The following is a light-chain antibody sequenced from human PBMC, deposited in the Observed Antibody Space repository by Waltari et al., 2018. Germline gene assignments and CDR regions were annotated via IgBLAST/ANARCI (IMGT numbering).Light chain of an antibody. CDR1: QSISSH. J-gene: IGKJ3*01. V-gene: IGKV1-39*01. Sequence: DIQMTQSPSSLSTSVGDRVTITCRASQSISSHLNWYQQKPGKAPKLLIYAASSLQSGVPSRFSGSGSGTDFTLTISSLQPEDFATYYCQQSYSTLPFTFGPGTKVDIK. CDR3: QQSYSTLPFT. CDR2: AAS.